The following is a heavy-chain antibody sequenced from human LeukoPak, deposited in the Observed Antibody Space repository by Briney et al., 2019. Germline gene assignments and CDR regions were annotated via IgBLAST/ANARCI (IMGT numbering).Heavy chain of an antibody. V-gene: IGHV4-39*01. CDR2: IYYDGRT. J-gene: IGHJ4*02. Sequence: SETLSLTCTVSGGSISTNNYYWGWIRQPPGKGLEWIGHIYYDGRTYYNPSLKSRVTMSVDTSKNQFSLKLSSVTAADTAVYYCARDYYDSRGADYWGQGTLVTVSS. D-gene: IGHD3-22*01. CDR3: ARDYYDSRGADY. CDR1: GGSISTNNYY.